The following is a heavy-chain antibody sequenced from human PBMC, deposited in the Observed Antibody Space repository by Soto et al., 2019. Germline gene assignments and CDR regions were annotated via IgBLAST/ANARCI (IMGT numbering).Heavy chain of an antibody. CDR2: ISYDGSNK. V-gene: IGHV3-30*18. Sequence: GGSLRLSCAASGFTFSSYGMHWVRQAPGKGLEWVAVISYDGSNKYYADSVKGRFTISRDNSKNTLYLQMNSLRAEDTAVYYCAKDGGGVRYFDWLFPYWGQGTLVTV. J-gene: IGHJ4*02. D-gene: IGHD3-9*01. CDR1: GFTFSSYG. CDR3: AKDGGGVRYFDWLFPY.